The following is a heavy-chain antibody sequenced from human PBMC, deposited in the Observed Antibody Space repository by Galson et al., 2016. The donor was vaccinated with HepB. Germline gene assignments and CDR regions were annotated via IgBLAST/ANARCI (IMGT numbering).Heavy chain of an antibody. J-gene: IGHJ4*02. Sequence: SETLSLTCAVSGGSFTGYYWSWIRQTPGKGLEWIGEAIHSGRTKYNPSLKSRVTITVDASNNQFSLKLDPVTAADTALYFCTRGGCSGGSCYWGGRSGYWGPGTLVTVSS. CDR1: GGSFTGYY. D-gene: IGHD2-15*01. V-gene: IGHV4-34*01. CDR2: AIHSGRT. CDR3: TRGGCSGGSCYWGGRSGY.